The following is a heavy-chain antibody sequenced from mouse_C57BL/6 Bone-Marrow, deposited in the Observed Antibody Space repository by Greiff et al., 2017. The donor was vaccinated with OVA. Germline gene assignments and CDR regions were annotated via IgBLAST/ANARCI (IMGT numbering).Heavy chain of an antibody. CDR1: GFTFTDYY. J-gene: IGHJ2*01. D-gene: IGHD2-4*01. CDR2: VYPYNGGT. V-gene: IGHV1-36*01. CDR3: ARKRSYYDYDGDYFDY. Sequence: EVQLRQSGPVLVKPGPSVKISCKASGFTFTDYYMHWVKQSHGKSLEWIGLVYPYNGGTSYNQKFKGKATLTVDPSSSTAYMELNSLTSEDSAVYYCARKRSYYDYDGDYFDYWGQGTTLTVSS.